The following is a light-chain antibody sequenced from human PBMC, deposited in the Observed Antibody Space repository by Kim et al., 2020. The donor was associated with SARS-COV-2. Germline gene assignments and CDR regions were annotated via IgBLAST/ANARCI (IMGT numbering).Light chain of an antibody. CDR3: SSYATDNTWV. V-gene: IGLV2-14*01. CDR1: SSDVGGNNY. J-gene: IGLJ3*02. CDR2: DVT. Sequence: QSALTQPASVSGSPGQSITVSCSGTSSDVGGNNYVCWYQKHPAQAPKLIIYDVTKRRSGVSDRFSGSKSGNTASLTISGLHADDEADYYCSSYATDNTWVFGGGTQLTVL.